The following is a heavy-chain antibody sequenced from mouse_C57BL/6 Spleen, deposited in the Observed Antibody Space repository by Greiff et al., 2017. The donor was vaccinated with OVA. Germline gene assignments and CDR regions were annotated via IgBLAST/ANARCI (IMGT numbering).Heavy chain of an antibody. CDR1: GFTFSDYG. V-gene: IGHV5-17*01. Sequence: VQLKQSGGGLVKPGGSLKLSCAASGFTFSDYGMHWVRQAPEKGVEWVAYISSGSSTIYYADTVKGRFTISRDNAKNTLFLQMTSLRSEDTAMYYCAREGGSSLDYWGQGTTLTVSS. CDR3: AREGGSSLDY. J-gene: IGHJ2*01. CDR2: ISSGSSTI. D-gene: IGHD1-1*01.